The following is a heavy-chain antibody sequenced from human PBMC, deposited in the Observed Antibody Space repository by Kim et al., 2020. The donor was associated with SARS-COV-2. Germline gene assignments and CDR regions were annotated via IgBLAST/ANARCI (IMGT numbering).Heavy chain of an antibody. J-gene: IGHJ6*02. V-gene: IGHV3-74*01. CDR3: ARDLTRIERYYYYYGMDV. Sequence: GGSLRLSCAASGFTFSSYWMHWVRQAPGKGLVWVSRINSDGSSTSYADSVKGRFTISRDNAKNTLYLQMNSLRAEDTAVYYCARDLTRIERYYYYYGMDVWGQGTTVTVSS. D-gene: IGHD6-25*01. CDR2: INSDGSST. CDR1: GFTFSSYW.